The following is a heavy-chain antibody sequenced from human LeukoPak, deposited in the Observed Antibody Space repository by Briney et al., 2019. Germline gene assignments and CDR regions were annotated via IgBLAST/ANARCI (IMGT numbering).Heavy chain of an antibody. V-gene: IGHV3-30-3*01. Sequence: GGSLRLSCAASGSTFSSYAMHWVRQAPGKGLEWVAVISYDGSNKYYADSVKGRFTISRDNSKNTLYLQMNSLRAEDTAVYYCARSSGYLDYWGQGTLVTVSS. J-gene: IGHJ4*02. CDR2: ISYDGSNK. D-gene: IGHD3-22*01. CDR3: ARSSGYLDY. CDR1: GSTFSSYA.